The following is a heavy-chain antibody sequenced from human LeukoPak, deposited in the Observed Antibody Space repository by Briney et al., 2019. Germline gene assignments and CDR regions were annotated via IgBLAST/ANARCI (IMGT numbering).Heavy chain of an antibody. CDR1: GFTLSTYA. Sequence: GGSLPHSCVASGFTLSTYAMSWVRPARWKGLDWVSTVSTSGGSTYYADSVKGRFTISRDNSKNTQYLQMNSLRAEDTAIYYCLGYCSGGRCYSGGHWGQGTLVTVSS. D-gene: IGHD2-15*01. CDR3: LGYCSGGRCYSGGH. V-gene: IGHV3-23*01. CDR2: VSTSGGST. J-gene: IGHJ4*02.